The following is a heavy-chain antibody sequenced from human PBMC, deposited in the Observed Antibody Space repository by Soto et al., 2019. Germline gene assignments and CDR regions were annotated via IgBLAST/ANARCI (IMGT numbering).Heavy chain of an antibody. Sequence: GASVKVSCKASGYNFNSYTISWVRQAPGQGLEWMGRISAYNGNTNYAQKLQGRVTMTTDTSTSTAYMELRSLRSDDTAVYYCARSTYFRRWQYHYYGMDVWGQGITVTVS. D-gene: IGHD3-9*01. CDR2: ISAYNGNT. CDR1: GYNFNSYT. J-gene: IGHJ6*02. V-gene: IGHV1-18*01. CDR3: ARSTYFRRWQYHYYGMDV.